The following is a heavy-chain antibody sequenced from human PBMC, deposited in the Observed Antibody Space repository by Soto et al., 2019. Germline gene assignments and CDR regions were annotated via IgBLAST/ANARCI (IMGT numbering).Heavy chain of an antibody. CDR1: GYTFTNYA. CDR2: ISAYNGNT. CDR3: ARDLAAAGPFDC. Sequence: QVQLVQSGAEVKKPGASVKVSCKASGYTFTNYAFSWVRQAPGQGLEWMGWISAYNGNTNYPQKLHGGVTMTTDTSTSTASMELRSLRSDDTAVYYCARDLAAAGPFDCWGQGTLVTVSS. J-gene: IGHJ4*02. V-gene: IGHV1-18*01. D-gene: IGHD6-13*01.